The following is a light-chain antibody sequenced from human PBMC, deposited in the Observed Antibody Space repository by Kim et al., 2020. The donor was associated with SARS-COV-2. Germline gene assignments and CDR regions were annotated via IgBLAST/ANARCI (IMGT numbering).Light chain of an antibody. V-gene: IGKV3-20*01. CDR3: QQYGSSPLGT. J-gene: IGKJ5*01. CDR2: GAS. Sequence: PGERATLSCRASQSVSSSYLAWYQQKPGQAPRLLIYGASSRATGIPDRFSGSGSGTDFTLTISRLEPEDFAVYYCQQYGSSPLGTFGQGTRLEIK. CDR1: QSVSSSY.